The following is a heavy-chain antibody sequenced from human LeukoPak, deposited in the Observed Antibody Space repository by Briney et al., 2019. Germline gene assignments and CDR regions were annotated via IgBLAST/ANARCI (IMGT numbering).Heavy chain of an antibody. J-gene: IGHJ4*02. D-gene: IGHD2/OR15-2a*01. CDR1: EFTFSSYA. V-gene: IGHV3-30-3*01. CDR3: VYLFDY. Sequence: AGGSLRLSCAASEFTFSSYAMHWVRQAPGKGLEWVAVISYDGSNKYYADSVKGRFTISRDNSKNTLYLQMNSLRAEDTAVYYCVYLFDYWGQGTLVTVSS. CDR2: ISYDGSNK.